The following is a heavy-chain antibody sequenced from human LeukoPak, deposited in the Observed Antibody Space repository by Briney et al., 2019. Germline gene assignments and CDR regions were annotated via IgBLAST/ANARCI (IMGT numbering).Heavy chain of an antibody. Sequence: PGGSLRLSCTPSGFIFSNYGVHWIRQAPGKGLEWVAAIQSDGSKEYYTDSVKGRFTISRDNSKNTLYLQMNSLRAEDTAVYYCAKEASSGWSSLDYWGQGTLVTVSS. V-gene: IGHV3-30*02. CDR2: IQSDGSKE. J-gene: IGHJ4*02. D-gene: IGHD6-19*01. CDR1: GFIFSNYG. CDR3: AKEASSGWSSLDY.